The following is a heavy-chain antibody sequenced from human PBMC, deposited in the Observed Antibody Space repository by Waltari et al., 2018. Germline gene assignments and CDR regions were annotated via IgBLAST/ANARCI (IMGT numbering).Heavy chain of an antibody. CDR1: GFTFIHYA. D-gene: IGHD2-21*01. V-gene: IGHV3-23*01. CDR3: AKDPGSCGGDCYSFDY. J-gene: IGHJ4*02. Sequence: EVQPLASGGGLVQPGESLRLCCAAPGFTFIHYALIWVRPAPRKGLEWVSVISGSGGSTYYADSVKGRFTISRDNSKNTLYLQMNSLRAEDTAVYYCAKDPGSCGGDCYSFDYWGQGTLVTVSS. CDR2: ISGSGGST.